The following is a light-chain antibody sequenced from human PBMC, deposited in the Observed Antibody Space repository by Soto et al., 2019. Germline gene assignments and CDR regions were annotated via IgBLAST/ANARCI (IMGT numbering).Light chain of an antibody. CDR3: AAWDDSLNGWV. V-gene: IGLV1-44*01. CDR2: SNN. J-gene: IGLJ3*02. CDR1: SSNIGSKT. Sequence: QLVLTQPPSASGTPGQRVTISCSGSSSNIGSKTVNWYQQLPGTAPKILIYSNNQRPSGVPDRFSGSKSGTSASLAISGLQSEDEADYYCAAWDDSLNGWVFGGGTKLTVL.